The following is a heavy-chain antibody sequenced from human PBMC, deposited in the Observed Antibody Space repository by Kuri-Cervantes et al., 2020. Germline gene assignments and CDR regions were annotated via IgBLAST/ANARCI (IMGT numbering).Heavy chain of an antibody. CDR1: GFTFSSYG. CDR3: ARDVGDSSGYYYAPGGY. V-gene: IGHV3-33*01. Sequence: GGSLRLSCAASGFTFSSYGMHWVRQAPGKGLEWVAVIWYDGSNKYYADSVKGRFTISRDNSKNTLYLQMNSLRAEDTAVYYCARDVGDSSGYYYAPGGYWGQGTLVTVSS. CDR2: IWYDGSNK. J-gene: IGHJ4*02. D-gene: IGHD3-22*01.